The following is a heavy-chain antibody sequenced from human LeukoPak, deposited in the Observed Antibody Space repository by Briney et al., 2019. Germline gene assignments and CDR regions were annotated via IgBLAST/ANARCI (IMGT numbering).Heavy chain of an antibody. D-gene: IGHD3-10*01. J-gene: IGHJ4*02. CDR2: IRYDGSNK. V-gene: IGHV3-30*02. CDR1: GFTCSSYG. Sequence: PGGSLRLSSAASGFTCSSYGMHWVRQAPGKGLEWVAFIRYDGSNKYYADSVKGRFTISRDNSKNTLYLQMNSLRAEDTAVYYCAKEDSRLLWFGELLLWGQGTLVTVSS. CDR3: AKEDSRLLWFGELLL.